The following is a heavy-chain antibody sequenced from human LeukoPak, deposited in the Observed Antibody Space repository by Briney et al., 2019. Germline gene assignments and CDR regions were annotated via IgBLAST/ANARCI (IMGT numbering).Heavy chain of an antibody. CDR2: IYTLGST. D-gene: IGHD3-16*01. J-gene: IGHJ5*02. Sequence: PSETLSLTCTVSGGSISSGGFYWSWIRQPAGKGLEWIGRIYTLGSTNYNPSLKSRVTISVDTSKNQFSLKLSSVTAADTAVYYCARDGGFNWFDPWGQGTLVTVSS. V-gene: IGHV4-61*02. CDR1: GGSISSGGFY. CDR3: ARDGGFNWFDP.